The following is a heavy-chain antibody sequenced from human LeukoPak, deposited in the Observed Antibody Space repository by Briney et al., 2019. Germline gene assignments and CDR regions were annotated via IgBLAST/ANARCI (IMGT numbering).Heavy chain of an antibody. Sequence: PGGSLRLSCAASGFTFSSYSMNWVRQAPGKGLEWVSSISSSSSYIYYADSVKGRFTISRDNAKNSLYLQMNSLRAEDTAVYYCARGYDILTGPRAFDIWGQGTMDTVSS. J-gene: IGHJ3*02. CDR2: ISSSSSYI. CDR1: GFTFSSYS. CDR3: ARGYDILTGPRAFDI. D-gene: IGHD3-9*01. V-gene: IGHV3-21*01.